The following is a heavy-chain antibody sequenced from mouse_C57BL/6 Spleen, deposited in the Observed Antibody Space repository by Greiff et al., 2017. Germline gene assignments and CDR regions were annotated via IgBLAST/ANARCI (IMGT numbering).Heavy chain of an antibody. CDR3: ARPSHYSNYVAWFAY. J-gene: IGHJ3*01. CDR1: GYTFTEYT. CDR2: FYPGRGSI. Sequence: VQRVESGAELVKPGASVKLSCKASGYTFTEYTIHWVKQRSGQGLEWIGWFYPGRGSIKYNEKFKDKATLTADKSSSTVYMELSRLTSEDSAVYFCARPSHYSNYVAWFAYWGQGTLVTVSA. D-gene: IGHD2-5*01. V-gene: IGHV1-62-2*01.